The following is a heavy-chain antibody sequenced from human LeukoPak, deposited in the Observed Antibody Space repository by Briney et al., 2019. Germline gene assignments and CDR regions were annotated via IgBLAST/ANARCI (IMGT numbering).Heavy chain of an antibody. CDR1: GYTFTGYY. V-gene: IGHV1-2*02. J-gene: IGHJ6*03. D-gene: IGHD6-13*01. Sequence: ASVKVSCKASGYTFTGYYMHWVRQAPGQGREWMGWINPNSGGTNYAQKFQGRVTMTRDTSISTAYMELSRLRSDDTAVYYCARGSRIAAAGPFYYYYYYMDVWGKGTTVTVSS. CDR2: INPNSGGT. CDR3: ARGSRIAAAGPFYYYYYYMDV.